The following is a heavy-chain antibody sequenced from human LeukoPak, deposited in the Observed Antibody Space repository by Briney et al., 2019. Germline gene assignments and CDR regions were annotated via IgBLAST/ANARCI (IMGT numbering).Heavy chain of an antibody. CDR2: INPNSGGT. J-gene: IGHJ4*02. Sequence: ASVKVSCRASGYTFTGYYMHWVRQAPGQGLEWMGWINPNSGGTNYAQKFQGRVTMTRDTSISTAYMELSRLRSDDTAVYYCARQRITIFGVAWGPDYWGQGTLVTVSS. CDR1: GYTFTGYY. CDR3: ARQRITIFGVAWGPDY. D-gene: IGHD3-3*01. V-gene: IGHV1-2*02.